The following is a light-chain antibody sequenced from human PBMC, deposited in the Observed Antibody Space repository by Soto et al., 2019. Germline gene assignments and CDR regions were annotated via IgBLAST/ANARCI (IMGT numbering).Light chain of an antibody. CDR1: QSVSSN. J-gene: IGKJ1*01. CDR3: QQYNNWPRT. V-gene: IGKV3-15*01. CDR2: GAS. Sequence: EILMTQSPATLSVSPGERATLSCRASQSVSSNLAWYQQKTGQAPRILIYGASTRDTGIPARFSGSGSGTEFTLPISSLQSEDFAVYYCQQYNNWPRTFGQGTKVDI.